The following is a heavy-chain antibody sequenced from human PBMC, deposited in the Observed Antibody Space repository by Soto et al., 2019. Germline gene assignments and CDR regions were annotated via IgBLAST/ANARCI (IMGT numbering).Heavy chain of an antibody. CDR2: ISYDGSNK. J-gene: IGHJ5*02. Sequence: QVQLVESGGGVVQPGRSLRLSCAASGFTFSSYAMHWVRQAPGKGLEWVAVISYDGSNKYYADSVKGRFTISRDNSKNTLYLQMNSLRAEDTAVYYCARDLPWFDPLGQGTLVTVSS. CDR3: ARDLPWFDP. V-gene: IGHV3-30-3*01. CDR1: GFTFSSYA.